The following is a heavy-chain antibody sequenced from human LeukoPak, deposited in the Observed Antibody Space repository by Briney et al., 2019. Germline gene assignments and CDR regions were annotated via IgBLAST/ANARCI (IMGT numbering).Heavy chain of an antibody. J-gene: IGHJ4*02. CDR2: NYYSGST. CDR1: GGSISSYY. CDR3: ARYQSVALDY. V-gene: IGHV4-59*01. Sequence: SETLSLTCTVSGGSISSYYWSWIRQPPGKGLEWIGYNYYSGSTNYNPSLKSRVTISVDTSKNQFSLKLSSVTAADTAVYYCARYQSVALDYWGQGTLVTVSS. D-gene: IGHD6-19*01.